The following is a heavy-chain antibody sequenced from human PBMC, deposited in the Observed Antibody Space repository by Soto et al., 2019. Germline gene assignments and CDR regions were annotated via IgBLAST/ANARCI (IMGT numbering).Heavy chain of an antibody. J-gene: IGHJ4*02. CDR1: GYTFPTYG. V-gene: IGHV1-18*01. CDR3: VRQGFDY. Sequence: GGSVKVSCKAAGYTFPTYGISWVRQAPGQGLEWMGWLSTYKGNTNYAQNLQGRVTMTTDTSTSTVYMELRSLTSADTAVYYCVRQGFDYWGQGTLVTVSS. CDR2: LSTYKGNT.